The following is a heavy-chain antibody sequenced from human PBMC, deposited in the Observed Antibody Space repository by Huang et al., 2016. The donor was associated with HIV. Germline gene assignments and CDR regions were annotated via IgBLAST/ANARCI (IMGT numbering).Heavy chain of an antibody. D-gene: IGHD3-3*01. V-gene: IGHV4-59*11. CDR1: GGSISTHY. CDR3: ARDHHDFWRGYRRMYFFDH. J-gene: IGHJ4*02. Sequence: QVQLQESGPGLVKPSETLSLTCTVSGGSISTHYWSWIRQPPGKGLEWIGSSDYSGSTNYSPSRKSRVTILLDTSKNQFSLRVNSVTAADTAMYYCARDHHDFWRGYRRMYFFDHWGQGTLVTVSS. CDR2: SDYSGST.